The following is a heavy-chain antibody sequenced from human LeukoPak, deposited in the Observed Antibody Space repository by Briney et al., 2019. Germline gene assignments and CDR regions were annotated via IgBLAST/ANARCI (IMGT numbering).Heavy chain of an antibody. CDR3: ARQQQLVFNFQRYGWFDP. D-gene: IGHD6-13*01. CDR1: GGSISSYY. J-gene: IGHJ5*02. V-gene: IGHV4-59*01. CDR2: IYYSGST. Sequence: SETLSLTCTVSGGSISSYYWSWIRQPPGKGLEWIGYIYYSGSTNYNPSLKSRVPISVDTSKNQFSLKLTSVTAADTAVYYCARQQQLVFNFQRYGWFDPWGQGTLVTVSS.